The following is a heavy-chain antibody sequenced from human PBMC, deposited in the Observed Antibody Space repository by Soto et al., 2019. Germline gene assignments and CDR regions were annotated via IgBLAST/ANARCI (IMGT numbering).Heavy chain of an antibody. D-gene: IGHD7-27*01. Sequence: QVELVQSGAEVKKPGSSVKVSCKASGGNFITFAISWVRQAPGQCLEWMGEIIPISSTTKSAHKFQDSVTISADGSSSTVHMELRSLKSEDTAIYFCAKKLGIDPFGSYGLDVWGQGTTVTVSS. CDR3: AKKLGIDPFGSYGLDV. CDR2: IIPISSTT. CDR1: GGNFITFA. V-gene: IGHV1-69*01. J-gene: IGHJ6*02.